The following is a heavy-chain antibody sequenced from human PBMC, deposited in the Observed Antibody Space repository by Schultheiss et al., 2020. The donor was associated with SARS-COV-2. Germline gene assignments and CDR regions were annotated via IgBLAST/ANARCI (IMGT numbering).Heavy chain of an antibody. V-gene: IGHV4-34*01. J-gene: IGHJ4*02. CDR3: AREGGCSSTSCYFYG. Sequence: SETLSLTCAVHGGSFSGNYWSWIRQPPGKGLEWIGEINHSGSTYYNPSLKSRVTISVDTSKNQFSLKLSSVTAADTAVYYCAREGGCSSTSCYFYGWGQGTLVTVSS. CDR2: INHSGST. CDR1: GGSFSGNY. D-gene: IGHD2-2*01.